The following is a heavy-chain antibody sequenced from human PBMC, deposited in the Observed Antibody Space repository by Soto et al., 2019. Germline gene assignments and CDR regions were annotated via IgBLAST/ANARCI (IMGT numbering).Heavy chain of an antibody. CDR3: ASQQQPKGPDFES. Sequence: PAETLALTFAVSGGSISSSHWWCWVRPPPGKGLEWIGEIYHSGSTNYNPSLKSRVTISVDKSKNQFSLKLSSVTAADTAVYYCASQQQPKGPDFESWGQGTLVTVSS. D-gene: IGHD6-13*01. CDR1: GGSISSSHW. V-gene: IGHV4-4*02. CDR2: IYHSGST. J-gene: IGHJ4*02.